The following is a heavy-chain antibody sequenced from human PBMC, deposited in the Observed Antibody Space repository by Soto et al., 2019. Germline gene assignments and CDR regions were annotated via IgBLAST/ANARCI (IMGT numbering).Heavy chain of an antibody. V-gene: IGHV5-51*01. CDR3: ARHKYSSSPGVGFDY. Sequence: GESLKISCKGSGYNFIDYWSAWVRQMPGKGLEWMGIIYPGDSDTRYSPSFQGQVTISADKSISTAYLQWSSLKASDTAMYYCARHKYSSSPGVGFDYWGQGTLVTVSS. CDR2: IYPGDSDT. D-gene: IGHD6-6*01. CDR1: GYNFIDYW. J-gene: IGHJ4*02.